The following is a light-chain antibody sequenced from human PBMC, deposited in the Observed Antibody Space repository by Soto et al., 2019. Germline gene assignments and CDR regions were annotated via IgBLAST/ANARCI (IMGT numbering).Light chain of an antibody. Sequence: VLTQSPGTLSLSPGERATLSCWASQSVWSDSIAWYQQKPGQAPTLLLYTASNRATGIPDRFSGSGSETDFTLTISRLEPEDFAVYFCQQHGHSWTFGQGTKVEIK. CDR1: QSVWSDS. CDR2: TAS. CDR3: QQHGHSWT. J-gene: IGKJ1*01. V-gene: IGKV3-20*01.